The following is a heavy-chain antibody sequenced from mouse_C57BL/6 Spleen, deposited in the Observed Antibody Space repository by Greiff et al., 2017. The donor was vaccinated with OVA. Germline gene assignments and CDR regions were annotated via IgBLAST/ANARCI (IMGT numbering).Heavy chain of an antibody. V-gene: IGHV1-55*01. CDR1: GYTFTSYW. Sequence: QVQLQQPGAELVKPGASVKMSCKASGYTFTSYWITWVKQRPGQGLEWIGDIYPGSGSTNYNEKFKSKAALTVDTSSSTAYMQLSSLTSEDSAVYYCARSSYFYGSDYDGYFDFWGTGTTVTVSS. CDR3: ARSSYFYGSDYDGYFDF. D-gene: IGHD1-1*01. CDR2: IYPGSGST. J-gene: IGHJ1*03.